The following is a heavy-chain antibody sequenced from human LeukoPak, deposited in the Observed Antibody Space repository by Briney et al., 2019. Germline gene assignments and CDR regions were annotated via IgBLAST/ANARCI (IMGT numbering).Heavy chain of an antibody. CDR1: GGSISSGSYY. Sequence: SETLSLTCTVSGGSISSGSYYWSWIRQPAGKGLEWIERIYTSGSTNYNPSLKSRVTISVDTSKNQFSLKLSSVTAADTAVYYCARDNARYYFDYWGQGTLVTVSS. CDR2: IYTSGST. V-gene: IGHV4-61*02. J-gene: IGHJ4*02. CDR3: ARDNARYYFDY. D-gene: IGHD2-2*01.